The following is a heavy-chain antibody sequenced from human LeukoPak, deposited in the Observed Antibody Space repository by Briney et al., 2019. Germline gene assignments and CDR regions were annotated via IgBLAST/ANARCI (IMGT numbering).Heavy chain of an antibody. CDR3: TRGAGWLIDY. Sequence: PSETLSLTCTVSGGSVSSYYWSWIRQPPGKGLEWIGYFHNSGTSTYNPSLKSRVTISADTSKNQFSLKLNSLTTADTAVYYCTRGAGWLIDYWGQGILVTVSS. CDR1: GGSVSSYY. J-gene: IGHJ4*02. D-gene: IGHD3-16*01. CDR2: FHNSGTS. V-gene: IGHV4-59*02.